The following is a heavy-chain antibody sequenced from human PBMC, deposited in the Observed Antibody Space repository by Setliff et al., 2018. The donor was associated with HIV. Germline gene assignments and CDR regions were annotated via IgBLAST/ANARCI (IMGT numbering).Heavy chain of an antibody. J-gene: IGHJ3*02. D-gene: IGHD3-3*01. V-gene: IGHV5-51*01. CDR3: ARLSQRIRIFGVINRGEEFDI. Sequence: GESLKISCKGSGYSFTSYWIGWVRQMSGKGLEWMGFIYPENSDARYSPSFEGQVTISADKSNTTAYLQWSSLKASDTAMYFCARLSQRIRIFGVINRGEEFDIWGQGTMVTVSS. CDR2: IYPENSDA. CDR1: GYSFTSYW.